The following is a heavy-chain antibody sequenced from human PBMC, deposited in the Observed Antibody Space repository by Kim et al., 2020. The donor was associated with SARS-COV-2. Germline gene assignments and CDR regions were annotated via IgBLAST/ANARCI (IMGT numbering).Heavy chain of an antibody. D-gene: IGHD3-9*01. J-gene: IGHJ5*02. V-gene: IGHV3-48*02. Sequence: YADSVKGRFTISRDNAKNPLYLQLNSLRDEDTAVYYCARVGKVLTTWFDPWGQGTLVTVSS. CDR3: ARVGKVLTTWFDP.